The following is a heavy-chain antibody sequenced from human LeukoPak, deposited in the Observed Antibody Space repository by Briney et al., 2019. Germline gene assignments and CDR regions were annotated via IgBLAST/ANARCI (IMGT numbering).Heavy chain of an antibody. CDR1: GFTFSSYS. CDR2: IKQDGSEI. CDR3: ARRYFDS. V-gene: IGHV3-7*01. Sequence: GGSLRLSCAASGFTFSSYSMSWVRQAPGKGLEWVANIKQDGSEIYYVASVKGRFTISRDNTKNSLYLQMNSLRAEDTAVYYCARRYFDSWGQGTLVTVSS. J-gene: IGHJ4*02.